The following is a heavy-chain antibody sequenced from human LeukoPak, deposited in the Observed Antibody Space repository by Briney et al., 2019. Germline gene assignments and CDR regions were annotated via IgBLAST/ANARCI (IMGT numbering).Heavy chain of an antibody. V-gene: IGHV3-30*02. CDR3: AKDLRGGITMIVVVGFDY. Sequence: GGSLRLSCAASGFTFSSYGMHWVRQAPGKGLEWVAFIRYDGSNKYYADSVKGRFTISRDNSKNTLYLQMNSLRADDTAVYYCAKDLRGGITMIVVVGFDYWGQGTLVTVSS. CDR1: GFTFSSYG. D-gene: IGHD3-22*01. CDR2: IRYDGSNK. J-gene: IGHJ4*02.